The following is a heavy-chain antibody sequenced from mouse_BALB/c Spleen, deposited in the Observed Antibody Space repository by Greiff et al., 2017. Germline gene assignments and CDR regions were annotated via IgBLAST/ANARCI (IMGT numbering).Heavy chain of an antibody. Sequence: EVQLVESGGGLVQPGGSLKLSCAASGFTFSSYTMSWVRQTPEKRLEWVAYISNGGGSTYYPDTVKGRFTISRDNAKNTLYLQMSSLKSEDTAMYYCARRGDYLDYWGQGTTLTVSS. CDR2: ISNGGGST. CDR1: GFTFSSYT. CDR3: ARRGDYLDY. J-gene: IGHJ2*01. V-gene: IGHV5-12-2*01.